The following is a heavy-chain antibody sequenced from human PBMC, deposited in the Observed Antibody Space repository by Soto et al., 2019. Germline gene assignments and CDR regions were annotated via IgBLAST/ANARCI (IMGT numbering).Heavy chain of an antibody. CDR2: IDRDDTT. CDR3: GTRMGGYYYGMDI. Sequence: EVQLVESGGGLVQPGGSLRLSCAASGFTVNRNYMSWVRQAPGKGLEWVSIIDRDDTTYYADSVKGRFIISRDNSKNTPYRLMHSLRAEDRAVYYCGTRMGGYYYGMDIWGQRTTVIVAS. D-gene: IGHD3-16*01. CDR1: GFTVNRNY. J-gene: IGHJ6*02. V-gene: IGHV3-66*01.